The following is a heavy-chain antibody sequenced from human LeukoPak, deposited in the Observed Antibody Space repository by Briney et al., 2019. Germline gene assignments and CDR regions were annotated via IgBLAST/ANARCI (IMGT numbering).Heavy chain of an antibody. D-gene: IGHD3-10*01. CDR3: ARGSRNSGSTHDFDY. J-gene: IGHJ4*02. CDR1: GFTFSSYS. V-gene: IGHV3-48*01. Sequence: GGSLRLSCAASGFTFSSYSMNWVRQAPGKGLEWVSYISSSSSTIYYADSVKGRFTISRDNAKNSLYLQMNSLRAEDTAVYYCARGSRNSGSTHDFDYWGQGTLVTVSS. CDR2: ISSSSSTI.